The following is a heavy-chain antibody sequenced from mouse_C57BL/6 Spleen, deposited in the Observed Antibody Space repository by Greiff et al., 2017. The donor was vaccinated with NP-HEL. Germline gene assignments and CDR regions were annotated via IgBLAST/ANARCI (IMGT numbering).Heavy chain of an antibody. Sequence: VQLKQPGAELVKPGASVKLSCKASGYTFTSYWMHWVKQRPGQGLEWIGMIHPNSGSTNYNEKFKSKATLTVDKSSSTAYMQLSSLTSEDSAVYYCAREGPITAVVAGEFAYWGQGTLVTVSA. CDR2: IHPNSGST. J-gene: IGHJ3*01. D-gene: IGHD1-1*01. V-gene: IGHV1-64*01. CDR1: GYTFTSYW. CDR3: AREGPITAVVAGEFAY.